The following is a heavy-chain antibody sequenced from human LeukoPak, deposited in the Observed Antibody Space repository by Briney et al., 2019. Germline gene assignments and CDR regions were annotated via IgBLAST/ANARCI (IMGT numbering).Heavy chain of an antibody. CDR3: AKDVGYIDSGGYWGGDNFDY. D-gene: IGHD3-22*01. J-gene: IGHJ4*02. CDR1: GFTFSSYG. Sequence: GGSLRLSCAASGFTFSSYGMSWVRQAPGKGLEWVSAISGSGGSTYYADSVKGRFTISRDNSKNTLYLQMNSLRAEDTAVYYWAKDVGYIDSGGYWGGDNFDYWGQGTLVTVSS. V-gene: IGHV3-23*01. CDR2: ISGSGGST.